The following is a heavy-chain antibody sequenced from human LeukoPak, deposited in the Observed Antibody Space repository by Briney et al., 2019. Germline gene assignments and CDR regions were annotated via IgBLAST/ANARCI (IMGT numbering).Heavy chain of an antibody. D-gene: IGHD3-22*01. CDR3: ARPYYDSSGYYEAKY. J-gene: IGHJ4*02. Sequence: PGESLKISCKGSGYSFTTYWISWVRQMPGKGLEWMGRIDPSDSYTNYSPSFQGHVTISADKSISTAYLQWSSLKASDTAMYYCARPYYDSSGYYEAKYWGQGTLVTVSS. CDR1: GYSFTTYW. CDR2: IDPSDSYT. V-gene: IGHV5-10-1*01.